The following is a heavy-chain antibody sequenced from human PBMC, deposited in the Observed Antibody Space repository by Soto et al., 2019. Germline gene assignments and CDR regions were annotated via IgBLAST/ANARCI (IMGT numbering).Heavy chain of an antibody. Sequence: GGSLRLSCVASGFTFSTYGIYWVRQAPAKGLEWVALVWHDGSKQYYADSAKGRFIISRDNSKNTVYLQMNSLRAEDTAVYYCARTDWNYGTGVFDIWGQGTMVTVS. CDR3: ARTDWNYGTGVFDI. CDR1: GFTFSTYG. CDR2: VWHDGSKQ. V-gene: IGHV3-33*01. D-gene: IGHD1-7*01. J-gene: IGHJ3*02.